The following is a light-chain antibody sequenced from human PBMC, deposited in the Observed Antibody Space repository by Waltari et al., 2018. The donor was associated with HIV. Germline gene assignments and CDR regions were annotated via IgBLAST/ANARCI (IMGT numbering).Light chain of an antibody. CDR3: CSYAGTYTWV. Sequence: QSALTQPCSVSGSPGQSVTISCTGTSSDVGGYNYVSWYQHHPGKAPKLMIYDVSKRPSGVPDRFSGSKSDNTASLTISGLQAEDEADYYCCSYAGTYTWVFGGGTKLTVL. CDR1: SSDVGGYNY. J-gene: IGLJ3*02. V-gene: IGLV2-11*01. CDR2: DVS.